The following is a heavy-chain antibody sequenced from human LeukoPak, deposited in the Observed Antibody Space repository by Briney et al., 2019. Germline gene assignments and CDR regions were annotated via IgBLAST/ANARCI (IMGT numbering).Heavy chain of an antibody. CDR1: GGSISSYY. J-gene: IGHJ5*02. D-gene: IGHD2-2*02. CDR2: IYTSGST. Sequence: SETLSLTCTVPGGSISSYYWSWIRQPAGKGLEWIGRIYTSGSTNYNPSLKSRVTMSVDTSKNQFSLKLSSVTAADTAVYYCARGGGYCSSTSCYRNWFDPWGQGALVTVSS. V-gene: IGHV4-4*07. CDR3: ARGGGYCSSTSCYRNWFDP.